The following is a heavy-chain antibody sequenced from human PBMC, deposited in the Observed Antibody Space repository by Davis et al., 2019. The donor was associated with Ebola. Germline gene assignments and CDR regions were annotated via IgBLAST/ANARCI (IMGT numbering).Heavy chain of an antibody. CDR1: GFTFSDSY. CDR3: ARYWKRYFDWWRRDAFDI. J-gene: IGHJ3*02. V-gene: IGHV3-11*01. CDR2: ISSSSSTI. Sequence: PGGSLRLSCAASGFTFSDSYMSWIRKAQGKGLEWVSYISSSSSTIYSAASVKGRFTISRDNAKNSLYLQMNSLRAEDTAVYYCARYWKRYFDWWRRDAFDIWGQGTMVTVSS. D-gene: IGHD3-9*01.